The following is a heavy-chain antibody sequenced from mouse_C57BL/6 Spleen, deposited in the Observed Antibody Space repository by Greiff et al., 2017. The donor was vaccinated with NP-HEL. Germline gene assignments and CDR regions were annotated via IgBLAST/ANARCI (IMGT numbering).Heavy chain of an antibody. D-gene: IGHD2-2*01. CDR3: AREGGLRRMGAMDY. CDR1: GYTFTSYW. V-gene: IGHV1-55*01. CDR2: IYPGSGST. J-gene: IGHJ4*01. Sequence: QVQLQQPGAELVKPGASVKMSCKASGYTFTSYWITWVKQRPGQGLEWIGDIYPGSGSTNYNEKLKSKATLTVDTSSTTAYMQLSSLTSEDSAVYYCAREGGLRRMGAMDYWGQGTSVTVSS.